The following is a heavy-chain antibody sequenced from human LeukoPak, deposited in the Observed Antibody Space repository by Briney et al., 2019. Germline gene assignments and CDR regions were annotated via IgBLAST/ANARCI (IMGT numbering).Heavy chain of an antibody. Sequence: GGSLRLSCAVSGFTFSSYWMHWVRQAPGKGLVWVSRINSDGSSTIYADSVQGRFTISRDNTKNTLYLQMNSLRAEDTAVYFCTRGTGSYYSLGYWGQGTLVTVSS. V-gene: IGHV3-74*01. CDR2: INSDGSST. CDR3: TRGTGSYYSLGY. J-gene: IGHJ4*02. CDR1: GFTFSSYW. D-gene: IGHD3-10*01.